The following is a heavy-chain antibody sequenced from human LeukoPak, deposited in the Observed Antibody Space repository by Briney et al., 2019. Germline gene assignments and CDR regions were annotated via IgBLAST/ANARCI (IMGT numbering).Heavy chain of an antibody. CDR1: GGSISSGGYY. V-gene: IGHV4-39*07. CDR3: ARVPLHYHYGLGQFHP. J-gene: IGHJ5*02. CDR2: VHYDGTT. D-gene: IGHD3-10*01. Sequence: SQTLSLTCTVSGGSISSGGYYWGWIRQPPGKGLEWIGSVHYDGTTYYNPSLKSRVTISVDTSKNQFSLRLSSVNAADTAIYYCARVPLHYHYGLGQFHPWGQGTLVTVSS.